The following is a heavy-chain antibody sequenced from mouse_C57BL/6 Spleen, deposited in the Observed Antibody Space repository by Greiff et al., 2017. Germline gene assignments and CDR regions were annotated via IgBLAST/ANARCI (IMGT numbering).Heavy chain of an antibody. D-gene: IGHD4-1*01. CDR2: ISDGGSYT. CDR3: ARVGTGCFDG. V-gene: IGHV5-4*01. Sequence: EVQRVESGGGLVKPGGSLKLSCAASGFTFSSYAMSWVRQTPEKRLEWVATISDGGSYTYYPDNVKGRVPISRGNAKNNLYLQMSHLKSEDTAMYYCARVGTGCFDGWGQGTTLTVSS. J-gene: IGHJ2*01. CDR1: GFTFSSYA.